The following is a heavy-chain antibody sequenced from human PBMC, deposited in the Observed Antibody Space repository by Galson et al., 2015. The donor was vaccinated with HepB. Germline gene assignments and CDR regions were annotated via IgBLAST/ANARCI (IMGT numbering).Heavy chain of an antibody. CDR2: ISSSSSTI. CDR3: ARGANCGGDCYLTWYYYYYGMDV. V-gene: IGHV3-48*02. Sequence: SLRLSCAASGFTFSSYSMNWVRQAPGKGLEWVSYISSSSSTIYYADSVKDRFTISRDNAKNSLYLQMNSLRDEDTAVYYCARGANCGGDCYLTWYYYYYGMDVWGQGTTVTVSS. J-gene: IGHJ6*02. CDR1: GFTFSSYS. D-gene: IGHD2-21*02.